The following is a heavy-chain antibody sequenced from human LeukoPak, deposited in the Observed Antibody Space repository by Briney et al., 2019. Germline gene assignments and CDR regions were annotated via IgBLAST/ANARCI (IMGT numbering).Heavy chain of an antibody. D-gene: IGHD6-19*01. J-gene: IGHJ6*02. CDR3: AKAPPNSSGWYVGYYYYGMDV. CDR1: GFTFSSYG. V-gene: IGHV3-30*18. CDR2: ITYDGSNK. Sequence: PGGSLRLSCAASGFTFSSYGMHWVRQAPGKGLEWVAVITYDGSNKYYADSVKGRFTISRDNSKNTLYLQMNSLRAEDTAVYYCAKAPPNSSGWYVGYYYYGMDVWGQGTTVTVSS.